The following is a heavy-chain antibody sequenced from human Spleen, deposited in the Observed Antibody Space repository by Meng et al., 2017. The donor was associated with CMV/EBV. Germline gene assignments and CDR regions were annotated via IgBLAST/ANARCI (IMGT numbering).Heavy chain of an antibody. CDR3: ARDNTIFGVIMGDAFDI. CDR2: ISGSGGST. J-gene: IGHJ3*02. CDR1: GFTFSSYA. Sequence: GGSLRLSCAASGFTFSSYAMSWVRQAPGKGLEWVSAISGSGGSTYYADSVKGRFTISRDNAKNSLYLQMNSLRAEDTAVYYCARDNTIFGVIMGDAFDIWGQGTMVTVSS. D-gene: IGHD3-3*01. V-gene: IGHV3-23*01.